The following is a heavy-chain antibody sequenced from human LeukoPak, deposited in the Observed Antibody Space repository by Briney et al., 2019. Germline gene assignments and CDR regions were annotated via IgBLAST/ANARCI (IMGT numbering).Heavy chain of an antibody. CDR2: ISWNSGSI. V-gene: IGHV3-9*01. J-gene: IGHJ3*02. Sequence: GRSLRLSCAASGFTFDDYAMHWVRQGPGKGLEWVSGISWNSGSIGYADSVKGRFTISRDNAKNSLYLQMNGLRAEDTAVYYCARGGGHAFDIWGQGTMVTVSS. D-gene: IGHD3-16*01. CDR1: GFTFDDYA. CDR3: ARGGGHAFDI.